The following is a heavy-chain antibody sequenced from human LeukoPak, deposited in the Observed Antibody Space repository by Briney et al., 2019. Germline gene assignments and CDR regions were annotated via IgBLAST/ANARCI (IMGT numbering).Heavy chain of an antibody. Sequence: GESLKISCKGSGYSFTSYWIGWVRQMPGKGLEWMGIIYPGDSDTRYSPSFQGQVTISADKSISTAYLQWSSLKASDTAMYYCARHSGLYYYDSSCYSEYWGEGKLVTVSS. CDR1: GYSFTSYW. CDR3: ARHSGLYYYDSSCYSEY. J-gene: IGHJ4*02. V-gene: IGHV5-51*01. CDR2: IYPGDSDT. D-gene: IGHD3-22*01.